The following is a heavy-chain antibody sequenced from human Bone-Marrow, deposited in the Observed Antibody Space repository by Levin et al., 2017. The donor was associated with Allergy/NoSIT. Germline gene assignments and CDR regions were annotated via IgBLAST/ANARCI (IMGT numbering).Heavy chain of an antibody. V-gene: IGHV6-1*01. CDR3: ARTTTESSGIDY. J-gene: IGHJ4*02. D-gene: IGHD3-22*01. CDR1: GDIVSSNSAA. CDR2: TYYRSKWYN. Sequence: LRLSCDISGDIVSSNSAAWNWIRQSPSRGLEWLGRTYYRSKWYNDYAISVESRITINPDTSKNHFSLQLNSVTPEDTAVYYCARTTTESSGIDYWGQGTLVTVSS.